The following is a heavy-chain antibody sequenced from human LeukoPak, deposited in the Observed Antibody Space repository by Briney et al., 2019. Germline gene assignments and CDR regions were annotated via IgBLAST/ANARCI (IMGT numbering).Heavy chain of an antibody. CDR3: ATSHSSSWYFRFGWFDP. V-gene: IGHV1-24*01. D-gene: IGHD6-13*01. J-gene: IGHJ5*02. CDR2: FDPEDGET. Sequence: ASVKVSCKVSGYTLTELSMHWVRQAPGKGLEWMGGFDPEDGETIYAQKFQGRVTMTEDTSTDTAYMELSSLRSEDTAVYYCATSHSSSWYFRFGWFDPWGQGTLVTVSS. CDR1: GYTLTELS.